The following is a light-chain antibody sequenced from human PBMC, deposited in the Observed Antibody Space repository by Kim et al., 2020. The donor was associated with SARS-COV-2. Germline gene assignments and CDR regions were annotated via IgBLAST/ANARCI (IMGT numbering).Light chain of an antibody. CDR2: DVS. J-gene: IGLJ2*01. CDR1: SSNVGSYNS. Sequence: GQSVTISCTETSSNVGSYNSVTWYQQHPGKAPKLIIYDVSKRPSGVPDRFSGSKSGNTASLTISGLQAEDEADYSCCSYAGSYTRVFGGGTQLTVL. V-gene: IGLV2-11*01. CDR3: CSYAGSYTRV.